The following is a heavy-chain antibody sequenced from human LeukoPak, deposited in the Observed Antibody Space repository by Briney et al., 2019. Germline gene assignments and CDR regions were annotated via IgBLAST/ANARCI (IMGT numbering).Heavy chain of an antibody. CDR1: GFTFSNYW. CDR2: IREDGSEK. CDR3: VRDYVWWTSDPDY. J-gene: IGHJ4*02. Sequence: PGGSLRLSCVASGFTFSNYWMSWFRQTPRKELEWLGNIREDGSEKYYLDSLKGRFTISRDNTHSSVSLQMNNLRAEDTAMYYCVRDYVWWTSDPDYWGQGTLVTVSS. D-gene: IGHD3-16*01. V-gene: IGHV3-7*01.